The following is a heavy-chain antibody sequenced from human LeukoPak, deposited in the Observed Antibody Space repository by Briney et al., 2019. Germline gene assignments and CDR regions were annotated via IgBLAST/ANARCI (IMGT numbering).Heavy chain of an antibody. V-gene: IGHV4-39*01. CDR2: IYYSGST. D-gene: IGHD6-25*01. CDR3: AREADYYYGMDV. CDR1: GGSISSSSYY. J-gene: IGHJ6*02. Sequence: TASETLSLTCTVSGGSISSSSYYWGWIRQPPGKGLEWIGSIYYSGSTYYNPSLKSRVTISVDTSRNQFSLKLSSVTAADTAVYYCAREADYYYGMDVWGQGTTVTVSS.